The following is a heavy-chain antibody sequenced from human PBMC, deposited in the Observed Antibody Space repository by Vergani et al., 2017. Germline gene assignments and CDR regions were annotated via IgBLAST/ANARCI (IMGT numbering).Heavy chain of an antibody. V-gene: IGHV4-34*01. D-gene: IGHD6-6*01. CDR1: GGSFSGYY. J-gene: IGHJ6*02. Sequence: QVQLQQWGAGLLKPSETLSLTCAVYGGSFSGYYWSWIRQHPGKGLEWIGYIYYSGSTYYNPSLKSRVTISVDTSKNQFSLKLSSVTAADTAVYYCARDSRYSSSLVHYYYGMDVWGQGTTVTVSS. CDR3: ARDSRYSSSLVHYYYGMDV. CDR2: IYYSGST.